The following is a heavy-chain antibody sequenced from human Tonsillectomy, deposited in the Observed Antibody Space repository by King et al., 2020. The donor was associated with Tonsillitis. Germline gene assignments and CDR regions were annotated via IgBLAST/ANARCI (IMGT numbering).Heavy chain of an antibody. D-gene: IGHD3-3*01. CDR1: GFTFSSYT. CDR2: ITSSSSYI. V-gene: IGHV3-21*01. CDR3: ARTENTIFGVEY. Sequence: EVQLVESGGDLVKPGGSLRLSCAASGFTFSSYTMNWVRQAPGKGLEWVSSITSSSSYIYYADSVKGRFTISRDNAKNSLYLQMNSLRAEDTAVYYCARTENTIFGVEYWGQGTLVSVSS. J-gene: IGHJ4*02.